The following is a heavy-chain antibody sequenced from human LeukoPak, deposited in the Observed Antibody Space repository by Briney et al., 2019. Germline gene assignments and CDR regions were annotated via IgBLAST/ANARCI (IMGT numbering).Heavy chain of an antibody. CDR2: ISYDGSNK. CDR3: ASLESHYLLNWFDP. V-gene: IGHV3-30*12. CDR1: GFTFSSYG. Sequence: PGRSLRLSCAASGFTFSSYGMHWVRQAPGKGLEWVAVISYDGSNKYYADSVKGRFTISRDNAKNSLYLQMNSLRAEDTAVYYCASLESHYLLNWFDPWGQGTLVTVSS. D-gene: IGHD3-10*01. J-gene: IGHJ5*02.